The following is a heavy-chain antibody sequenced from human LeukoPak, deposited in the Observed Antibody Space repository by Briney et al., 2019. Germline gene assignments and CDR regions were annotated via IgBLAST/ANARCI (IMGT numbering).Heavy chain of an antibody. CDR3: AKDAERGFDFSNSLQS. Sequence: GRSLRLSCSTSGFTFSHYAMHWVRQAPGKGLEWAAVIWNDGSDKYCGDSVKGRFTISRDNSQKTVYLQLSSLRVEDTAVYYCAKDAERGFDFSNSLQSWGQGTLVTVSS. V-gene: IGHV3-33*06. D-gene: IGHD4-11*01. CDR1: GFTFSHYA. CDR2: IWNDGSDK. J-gene: IGHJ4*02.